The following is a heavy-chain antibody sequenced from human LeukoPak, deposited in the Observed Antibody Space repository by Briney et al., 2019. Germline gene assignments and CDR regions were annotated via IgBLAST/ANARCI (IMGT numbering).Heavy chain of an antibody. CDR3: AKAITAVTIFGVVIINFDY. D-gene: IGHD3-3*01. V-gene: IGHV3-23*01. CDR2: ISGSGGST. Sequence: GGSLRLSCAASGFTFSSYAMSLVRQAPGKVLEWVSAISGSGGSTYYADSVKVRFTISRDNSNNTLYLQMNRLRAEDTAVYYCAKAITAVTIFGVVIINFDYWGQGTLVTVSS. J-gene: IGHJ4*02. CDR1: GFTFSSYA.